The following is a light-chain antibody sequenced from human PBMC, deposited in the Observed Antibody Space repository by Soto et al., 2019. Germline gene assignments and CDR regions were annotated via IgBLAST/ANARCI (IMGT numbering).Light chain of an antibody. V-gene: IGLV3-21*04. Sequence: SYELTQPPSVSVAPGKTSTITCGGHNVGRESVHCYQQRPGQAPVLVIYSDGDRPSAIPERFSGSKSGNTATLTIGRVEAGDEADYYCQVWDSSSDHVIFGGGTKLTVL. CDR3: QVWDSSSDHVI. J-gene: IGLJ2*01. CDR2: SDG. CDR1: NVGRES.